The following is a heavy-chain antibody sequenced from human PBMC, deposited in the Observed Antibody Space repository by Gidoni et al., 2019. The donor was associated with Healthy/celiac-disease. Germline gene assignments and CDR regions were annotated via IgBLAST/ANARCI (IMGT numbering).Heavy chain of an antibody. CDR3: ARAIYGDYASFHGLDY. V-gene: IGHV3-33*01. J-gene: IGHJ4*02. D-gene: IGHD4-17*01. CDR2: IWYDGSNK. Sequence: QVQLVESGGGVVQPGRSLRLSCAASGFTFSSYGMHWVRQAPGKGLEWVAVIWYDGSNKYYADSVKGRFTISRDNSKNTLYLQMNSLRAEDTAVYYCARAIYGDYASFHGLDYWGQGTLVTVSS. CDR1: GFTFSSYG.